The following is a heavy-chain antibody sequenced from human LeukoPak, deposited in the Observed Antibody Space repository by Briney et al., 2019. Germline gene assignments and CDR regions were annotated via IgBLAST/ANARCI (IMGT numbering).Heavy chain of an antibody. Sequence: PSETLSLTCTVSGGSISSYYWSWIRQPPGKGLEWIGYIYYSGSTNYNPSLKSRVTISVDTSKNQFSLKLSSVTAADTAVYYCARDLNYYGSGSYYNTWGQGTLVTVSS. CDR1: GGSISSYY. D-gene: IGHD3-10*01. CDR2: IYYSGST. J-gene: IGHJ5*02. V-gene: IGHV4-59*01. CDR3: ARDLNYYGSGSYYNT.